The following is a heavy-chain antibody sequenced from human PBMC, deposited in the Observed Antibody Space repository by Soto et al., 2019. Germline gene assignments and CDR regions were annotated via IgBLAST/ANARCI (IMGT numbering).Heavy chain of an antibody. J-gene: IGHJ5*02. Sequence: EVQLVESGGSMVQPGGSLRLSGAASGFSFSNYDIHWVRQATGKGLEWVSGIGTAGDTYYAGSVKGRFTISRENAKNSLYLLMNSLRAGDTAVYYCARGALGFDPWGQGTLVAVSS. CDR3: ARGALGFDP. V-gene: IGHV3-13*04. CDR2: IGTAGDT. CDR1: GFSFSNYD. D-gene: IGHD6-6*01.